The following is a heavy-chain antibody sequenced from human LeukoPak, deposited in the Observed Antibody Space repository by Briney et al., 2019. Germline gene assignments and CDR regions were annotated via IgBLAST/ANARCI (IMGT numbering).Heavy chain of an antibody. CDR2: ISYVGSNK. D-gene: IGHD6-19*01. CDR3: AREHSGWYEYYFDY. V-gene: IGHV3-30-3*01. Sequence: PGRSLRLSCAASGFTFSSYAMHWVRQAPGKGLEWVAVISYVGSNKYYADSVKGRFTISRDNSKNTLYLQMNSLRAEDTAVYYCAREHSGWYEYYFDYWGQGTLVTVSS. CDR1: GFTFSSYA. J-gene: IGHJ4*02.